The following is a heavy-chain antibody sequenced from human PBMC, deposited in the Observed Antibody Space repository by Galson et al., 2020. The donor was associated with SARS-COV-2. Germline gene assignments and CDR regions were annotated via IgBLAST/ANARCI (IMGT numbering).Heavy chain of an antibody. D-gene: IGHD6-19*01. V-gene: IGHV4-59*01. CDR2: IYYSGST. CDR1: GGSISSYY. Sequence: SETLSLTCTVSGGSISSYYWSWIRQPPGKRLEWIGYIYYSGSTNYNPSLKSRVTISVDTSKNQFSLHLTSVTAADTAMYYCARVGSNGWYPDYWGQGTLVTVSS. J-gene: IGHJ4*02. CDR3: ARVGSNGWYPDY.